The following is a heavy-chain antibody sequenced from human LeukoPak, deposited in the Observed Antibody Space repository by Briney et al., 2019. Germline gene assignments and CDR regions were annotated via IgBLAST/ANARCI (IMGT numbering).Heavy chain of an antibody. D-gene: IGHD7-27*01. CDR2: IVPIFGTA. CDR1: GGTFSSYA. V-gene: IGHV1-69*01. CDR3: ARDGSLYGTGTDAFDI. Sequence: SVKVSCKASGGTFSSYAISWVRQAPGQGLEWMGGIVPIFGTANYAQKFQGRVTITADESTSTAYMELSSLRSEDTAVYYCARDGSLYGTGTDAFDIWGQGTMVTVSS. J-gene: IGHJ3*02.